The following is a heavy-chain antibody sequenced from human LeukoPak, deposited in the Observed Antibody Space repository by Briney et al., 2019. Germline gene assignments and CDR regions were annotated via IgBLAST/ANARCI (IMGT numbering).Heavy chain of an antibody. V-gene: IGHV4-38-2*02. Sequence: PSETLSLTCTVSGYSISSGYYWGWIRQPPGKGLEWIGSIYHSGSTYYNPSLKSRVTISVDTSKNQFSLKLSSVTAADTAVYYCARGDYGDYRLDCWGQGTLVTVSS. CDR2: IYHSGST. D-gene: IGHD4-17*01. CDR3: ARGDYGDYRLDC. CDR1: GYSISSGYY. J-gene: IGHJ4*02.